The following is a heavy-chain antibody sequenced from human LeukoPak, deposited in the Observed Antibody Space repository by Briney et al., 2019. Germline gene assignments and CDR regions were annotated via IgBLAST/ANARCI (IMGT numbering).Heavy chain of an antibody. V-gene: IGHV3-30-3*01. D-gene: IGHD6-19*01. CDR1: GFTFSSYA. CDR2: ISYDGSNK. Sequence: GRSLRLSCAASGFTFSSYAMHWVRQAPGKGLEWVAVISYDGSNKYYADSVKGRFTISRDNSKNTLYLQMNSLRAEDTAVYYCARARGQWLADALDIWGQGTMVTVSS. J-gene: IGHJ3*02. CDR3: ARARGQWLADALDI.